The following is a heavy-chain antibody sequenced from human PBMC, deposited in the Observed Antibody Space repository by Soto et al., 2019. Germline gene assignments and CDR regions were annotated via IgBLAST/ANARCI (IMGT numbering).Heavy chain of an antibody. J-gene: IGHJ4*02. V-gene: IGHV3-30*03. CDR3: VGGQYYFVY. CDR2: ISYDGSNK. CDR1: GFPFTTYG. D-gene: IGHD3-10*01. Sequence: QVQLVESGGGVVQPGTSLRLSCAASGFPFTTYGMHWVREAPTKGLDWVAVISYDGSNKYYADSARGRFTISRDNSKNTLYLQMNSLRPEDTALYYCVGGQYYFVYRGQGTLVTVSS.